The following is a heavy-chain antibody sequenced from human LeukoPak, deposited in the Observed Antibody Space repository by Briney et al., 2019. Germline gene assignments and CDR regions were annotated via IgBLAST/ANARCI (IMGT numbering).Heavy chain of an antibody. CDR2: ISGSGGST. Sequence: GGSLRLSCAASGYTFSSYAMSWVRQAPGKGLEWVSAISGSGGSTYYADSVRGRFTISRDNSKNTLYLQMNSLRAEDTAVYYCAKDERDYYDSSGYPTDYWGQGTLVTVSS. CDR1: GYTFSSYA. V-gene: IGHV3-23*01. D-gene: IGHD3-22*01. J-gene: IGHJ4*02. CDR3: AKDERDYYDSSGYPTDY.